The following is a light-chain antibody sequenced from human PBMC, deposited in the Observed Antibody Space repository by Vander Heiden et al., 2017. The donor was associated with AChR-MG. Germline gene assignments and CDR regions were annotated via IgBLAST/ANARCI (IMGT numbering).Light chain of an antibody. CDR2: DAS. CDR3: QQRSNWPFIT. Sequence: EIVLTQSPATLSLSPGERATLSCRASQSVRVYLAWYQQKPGQAPRLLIYDASIRAAGIPDRFSGSGSGTEFILTISSLEPEDFAVYYCQQRSNWPFITFGQGTRLEIK. CDR1: QSVRVY. J-gene: IGKJ5*01. V-gene: IGKV3-11*01.